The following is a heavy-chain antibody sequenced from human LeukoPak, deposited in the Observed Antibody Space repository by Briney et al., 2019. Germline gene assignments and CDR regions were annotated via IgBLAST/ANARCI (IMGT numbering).Heavy chain of an antibody. CDR1: GGSISSGTYF. V-gene: IGHV4-61*02. CDR3: ARDYDTRDEYFQH. D-gene: IGHD3-9*01. Sequence: SETLSLTCTVSGGSISSGTYFWGWIRQPPGKGLEWIGRIYTSGSTNYNPSLKSRVTISVDTSRNQFSLNLNSVTAADTAVYYCARDYDTRDEYFQHWGQGTLVTVSS. CDR2: IYTSGST. J-gene: IGHJ1*01.